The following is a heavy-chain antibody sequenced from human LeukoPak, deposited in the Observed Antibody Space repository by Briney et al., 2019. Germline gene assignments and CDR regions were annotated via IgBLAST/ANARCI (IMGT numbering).Heavy chain of an antibody. J-gene: IGHJ3*02. V-gene: IGHV3-11*01. CDR1: GFTFSDYY. CDR2: ISSSGSTI. CDR3: ARAPHHYDSEDAFDI. D-gene: IGHD3-22*01. Sequence: GGSLRLSCAASGFTFSDYYMSWIRQAPGKGLEWVSYISSSGSTIYYADSVKGRFTISRDNAKNSLYLQMNSLRAEDTAVYYCARAPHHYDSEDAFDIWGQGTMVTVSS.